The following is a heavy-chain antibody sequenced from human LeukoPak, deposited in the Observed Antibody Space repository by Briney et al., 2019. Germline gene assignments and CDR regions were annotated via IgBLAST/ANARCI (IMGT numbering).Heavy chain of an antibody. J-gene: IGHJ4*02. CDR3: TRGRNSAFDY. Sequence: SQTISLTWPISGDSVSSNGVARNWIRQSPSRGLEWLGRTYYGSKWNNHYALSVKSRITINPDTSKNQFSLQLNSVTPEDTAVYYCTRGRNSAFDYWGQGTLVTVSS. CDR2: TYYGSKWNN. V-gene: IGHV6-1*01. CDR1: GDSVSSNGVA. D-gene: IGHD1-14*01.